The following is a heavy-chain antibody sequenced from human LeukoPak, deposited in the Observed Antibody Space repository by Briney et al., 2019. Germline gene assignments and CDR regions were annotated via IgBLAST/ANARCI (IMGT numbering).Heavy chain of an antibody. Sequence: PGGSLRLSCAASGLTVSSNHMSWVRQAPGKGLEWVSAIYSGDRTYYADSVKGRFTISRDDSKSALYLQMNSLRAEDTAVYYCARGLVYLTGHFDCWGQGTLVIASS. CDR3: ARGLVYLTGHFDC. CDR2: IYSGDRT. V-gene: IGHV3-53*01. CDR1: GLTVSSNH. D-gene: IGHD1-1*01. J-gene: IGHJ4*02.